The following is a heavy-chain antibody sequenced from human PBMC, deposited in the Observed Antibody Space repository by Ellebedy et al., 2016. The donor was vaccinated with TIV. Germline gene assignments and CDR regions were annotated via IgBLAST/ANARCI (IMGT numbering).Heavy chain of an antibody. V-gene: IGHV4-59*01. Sequence: MPGGSLRLSCTVSGGSISSYYWSWIRQPPGKGLEWIGYIYYSGSTTYNPSLKSRVTISVDTSKNQFSLKLSSVTAADTAVYYCARGYSSGWYNWFDPWGQGTLVTVSS. D-gene: IGHD6-19*01. J-gene: IGHJ5*02. CDR3: ARGYSSGWYNWFDP. CDR2: IYYSGST. CDR1: GGSISSYY.